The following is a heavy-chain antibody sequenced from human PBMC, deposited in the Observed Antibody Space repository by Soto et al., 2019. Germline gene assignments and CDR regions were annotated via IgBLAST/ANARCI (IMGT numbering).Heavy chain of an antibody. CDR2: INHSGST. J-gene: IGHJ4*02. CDR1: GGSFSGYY. Sequence: SDTLSLTCAVYGGSFSGYYWSWIRQPPGKGLEWIGEINHSGSTNYNPSLKSRVTISVDTSKNQFSLKLSSVTAADTAVYYCARVLWFGVGYFDYWGQGTLVTVSS. D-gene: IGHD3-10*01. V-gene: IGHV4-34*01. CDR3: ARVLWFGVGYFDY.